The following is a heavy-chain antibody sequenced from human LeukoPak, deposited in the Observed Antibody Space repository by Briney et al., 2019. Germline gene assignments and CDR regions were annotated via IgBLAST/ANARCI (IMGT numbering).Heavy chain of an antibody. J-gene: IGHJ4*02. V-gene: IGHV1-46*01. D-gene: IGHD2-2*01. CDR2: INPSGGST. Sequence: GASVKVSCKASGYTFTSYYMHWVRQAPGQGLEWMGLINPSGGSTSYAQKFQGRVTMTRDTSTSTVYMELRSLRSDDTAVYYCARGGGYCSSTSCYVRGDFDYWGQGTLVTVSS. CDR3: ARGGGYCSSTSCYVRGDFDY. CDR1: GYTFTSYY.